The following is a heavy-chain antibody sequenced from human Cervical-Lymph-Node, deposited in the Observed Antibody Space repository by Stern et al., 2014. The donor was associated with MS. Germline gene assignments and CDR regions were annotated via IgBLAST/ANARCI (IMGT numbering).Heavy chain of an antibody. J-gene: IGHJ5*02. CDR2: IIPFVGTGTV. V-gene: IGHV1-69*01. D-gene: IGHD3-10*01. Sequence: VQLEESGADVKKPGSSVRVSCKASGGISWLRQAPGQGLEWMGGIIPFVGTGTVNYAQNFPGRLTIIADPSTNTTYMELSSLSFDDTAVYYGARGAGDNWFDPWGQGTLVSVSS. CDR3: ARGAGDNWFDP. CDR1: GG.